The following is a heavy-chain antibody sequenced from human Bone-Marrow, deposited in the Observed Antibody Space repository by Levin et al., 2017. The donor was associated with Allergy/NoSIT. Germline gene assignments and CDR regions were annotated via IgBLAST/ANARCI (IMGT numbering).Heavy chain of an antibody. CDR2: LHYSGST. V-gene: IGHV4-59*01. CDR3: ARLSCEVCCGGDCVLDN. CDR1: GASISPYH. D-gene: IGHD2-21*02. Sequence: SETLSLTCTVSGASISPYHWTWVRQPPGKGLECIGYLHYSGSTKYNPSLKSRVSMAVDPSSNQFSLKSSSVTAADTAVYYCARLSCEVCCGGDCVLDNWGQGTLVTVSS. J-gene: IGHJ4*02.